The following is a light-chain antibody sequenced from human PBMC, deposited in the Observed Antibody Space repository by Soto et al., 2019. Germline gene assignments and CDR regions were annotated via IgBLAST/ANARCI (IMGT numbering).Light chain of an antibody. V-gene: IGKV3-15*01. Sequence: EIVMKQSPATVSVSPGERATLSCRASQSVSSDLAWYQHKPGQAPRLLIYGASTRATGIPARFSGRGSGTEFTLTISSLQSVDFAVYYCQEYDNWPQTFGERTKV. CDR1: QSVSSD. J-gene: IGKJ1*01. CDR3: QEYDNWPQT. CDR2: GAS.